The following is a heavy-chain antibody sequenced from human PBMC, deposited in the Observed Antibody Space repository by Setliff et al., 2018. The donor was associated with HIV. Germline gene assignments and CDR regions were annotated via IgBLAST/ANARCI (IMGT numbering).Heavy chain of an antibody. CDR1: GGSITRTPYY. CDR3: ARWGSGWSY. CDR2: IHHSGTA. V-gene: IGHV4-39*01. D-gene: IGHD6-19*01. Sequence: SETLSLTCTVSGGSITRTPYYWGWIRQPPGKGLEWIGSIHHSGTAYDNPSLKSRVTISVDTSKNRFSLKLSSVTAADTAVYYCARWGSGWSYWGRGTLVTVSS. J-gene: IGHJ4*02.